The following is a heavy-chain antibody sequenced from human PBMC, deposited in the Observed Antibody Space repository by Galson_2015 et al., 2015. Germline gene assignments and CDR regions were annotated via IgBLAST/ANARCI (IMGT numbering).Heavy chain of an antibody. CDR1: GYTFTTYG. V-gene: IGHV1-18*04. J-gene: IGHJ4*02. Sequence: SVKVSCKASGYTFTTYGVTWVRQAPGQGLEWMACITAHNGNTNYAQKFQGRVTMTKDTSTSTAYMELRSLRSDDTAVYYCARDRSGYDLYYLDYWGQGTPVTVSS. CDR2: ITAHNGNT. D-gene: IGHD5-12*01. CDR3: ARDRSGYDLYYLDY.